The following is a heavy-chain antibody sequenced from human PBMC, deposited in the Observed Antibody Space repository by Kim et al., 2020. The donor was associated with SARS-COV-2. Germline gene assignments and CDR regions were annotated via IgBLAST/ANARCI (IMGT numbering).Heavy chain of an antibody. CDR2: ISAYNGNT. D-gene: IGHD2-21*02. CDR3: ARDPMAYCGGDCLDEMATTPYYFDY. CDR1: GYTFTSYG. Sequence: ASVKVSCKASGYTFTSYGISWVRQAPGQGLEWMGWISAYNGNTNYAQKLQGRVTMTTDTSTSTAYMELRSLRSDDTAVYYCARDPMAYCGGDCLDEMATTPYYFDYWGQGTLVTVSS. V-gene: IGHV1-18*01. J-gene: IGHJ4*02.